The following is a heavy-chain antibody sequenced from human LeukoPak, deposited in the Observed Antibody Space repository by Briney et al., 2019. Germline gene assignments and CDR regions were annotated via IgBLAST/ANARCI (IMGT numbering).Heavy chain of an antibody. V-gene: IGHV4-59*01. CDR1: GGSISSYY. CDR3: ARGYYGSGSYYNLFDY. J-gene: IGHJ4*02. D-gene: IGHD3-10*01. Sequence: PSETLSLTCTVSGGSISSYYWSWIRQPPGKGLEWIGYIYYSGSTNYNPSLKRRVTISVDTSKNQFSLKLSSVTAADTAVYYCARGYYGSGSYYNLFDYWGQGTLVTVSS. CDR2: IYYSGST.